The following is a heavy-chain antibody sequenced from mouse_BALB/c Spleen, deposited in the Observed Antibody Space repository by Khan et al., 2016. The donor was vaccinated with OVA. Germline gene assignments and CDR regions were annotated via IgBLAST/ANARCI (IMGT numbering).Heavy chain of an antibody. V-gene: IGHV1S137*01. CDR1: GYTFTDYA. Sequence: QVQLKQSGPEVVRPGVSVKISCKGSGYTFTDYAVHWVKQSHAKSLEWIGVISTYNGNTNYNQRFKGKATMTVDKSSSTAYVELARLTSEDAAIYYCARGAWTATNYFDYWGQGTTLTVSS. D-gene: IGHD1-2*01. CDR3: ARGAWTATNYFDY. J-gene: IGHJ2*01. CDR2: ISTYNGNT.